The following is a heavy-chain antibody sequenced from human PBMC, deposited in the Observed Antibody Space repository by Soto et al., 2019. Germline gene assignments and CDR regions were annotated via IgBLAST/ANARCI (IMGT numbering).Heavy chain of an antibody. V-gene: IGHV1-3*01. J-gene: IGHJ5*02. Sequence: ASVKVSCKASGYTFTSYAMHWVRQAPGQRLEWMGWINAGNGNTKYSQKFQGRVTITRDTSASTAYMELSSLRSEGTAVYYCARERRYCSSTSCPLGWFEPWGQGTLVTVSS. CDR3: ARERRYCSSTSCPLGWFEP. D-gene: IGHD2-2*01. CDR2: INAGNGNT. CDR1: GYTFTSYA.